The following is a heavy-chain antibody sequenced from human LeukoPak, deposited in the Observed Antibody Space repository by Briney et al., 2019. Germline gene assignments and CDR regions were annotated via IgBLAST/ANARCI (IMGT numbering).Heavy chain of an antibody. CDR2: IKQDGSEK. J-gene: IGHJ3*02. CDR1: GFTFSSYW. V-gene: IGHV3-7*01. D-gene: IGHD3-22*01. CDR3: ARTEVYYYDSSGPQADAFDI. Sequence: GGSLRLSGAASGFTFSSYWMSWVRQAPGKGLEWVANIKQDGSEKYYVDSVKGRFTISRDNAKNSLYLQMNSLRAEDTAVYYCARTEVYYYDSSGPQADAFDIWGQGTMVTVSS.